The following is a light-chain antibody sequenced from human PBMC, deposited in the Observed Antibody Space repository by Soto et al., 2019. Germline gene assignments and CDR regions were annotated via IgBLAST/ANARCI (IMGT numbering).Light chain of an antibody. CDR2: DAS. CDR3: QQYNNYPPT. Sequence: DIQMTQSPSTLSASVGDRVTITCRASQSVRSWLAWYQQKPGRAPKFLIYDASSLESGVLSRFSGSGSGTEFTLTISNLQPDDFATYYCQQYNNYPPTFGGGTKVDIK. J-gene: IGKJ4*01. V-gene: IGKV1-5*01. CDR1: QSVRSW.